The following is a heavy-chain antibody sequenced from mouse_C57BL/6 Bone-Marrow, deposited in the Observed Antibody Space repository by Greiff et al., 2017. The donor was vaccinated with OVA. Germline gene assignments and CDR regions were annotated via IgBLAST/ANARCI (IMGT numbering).Heavy chain of an antibody. J-gene: IGHJ2*01. V-gene: IGHV1-54*01. CDR1: GYAFTNYL. CDR2: INPGSGGT. CDR3: AREREIITTVVVDY. D-gene: IGHD1-1*01. Sequence: QVQLQQSGAELVRPGTSVKVSCKASGYAFTNYLIEWVKQRPGQGLEWIGVINPGSGGTNYNEKFKGKATLTADKSSSTAYMQLSSLTSEDSAVYFCAREREIITTVVVDYWGQGTTLTVSS.